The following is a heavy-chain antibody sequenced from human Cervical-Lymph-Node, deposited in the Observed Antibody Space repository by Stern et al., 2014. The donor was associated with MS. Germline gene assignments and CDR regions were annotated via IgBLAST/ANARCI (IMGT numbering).Heavy chain of an antibody. J-gene: IGHJ5*02. Sequence: QVQLVQSGAEVKKPVSSVNVSCKASGGTFSSSYAVSWVRQAPGQGLEWMGRLIPMTGLANYAQKFQTRLTITADKSSSTVYMRLSSLTSEDTALYYCARGIVTNRPAATLHNLFDPWGQGTLVTVSS. D-gene: IGHD2-15*01. V-gene: IGHV1-69*09. CDR2: LIPMTGLA. CDR3: ARGIVTNRPAATLHNLFDP. CDR1: GGTFSSSYA.